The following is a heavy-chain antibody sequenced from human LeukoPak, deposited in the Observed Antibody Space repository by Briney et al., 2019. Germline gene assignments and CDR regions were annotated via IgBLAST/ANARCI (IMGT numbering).Heavy chain of an antibody. J-gene: IGHJ4*02. V-gene: IGHV4-59*08. Sequence: SETLSLTCTVSGGSISSYYWSWIRQPPGKGLEWIGYIYYSGSTNYNPSLKSRVTISVDTSKNQFSLKLSSVTAADTAVYYCARLTVSGYHYTSPYYFDYWGQGTLVTVSS. D-gene: IGHD3-22*01. CDR2: IYYSGST. CDR3: ARLTVSGYHYTSPYYFDY. CDR1: GGSISSYY.